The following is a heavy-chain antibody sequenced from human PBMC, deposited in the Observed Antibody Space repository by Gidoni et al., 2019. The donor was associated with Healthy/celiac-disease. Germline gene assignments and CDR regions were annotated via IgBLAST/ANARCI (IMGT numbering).Heavy chain of an antibody. J-gene: IGHJ4*02. CDR1: GYTFTDYY. CDR3: ARDIDYAPFGSKDYYFDY. Sequence: QVQLVQSGAEVKKPGASVRVSCKASGYTFTDYYMHWVRQAPGQGLEWMGWINPNTGGTNYAQNFQGRVTMTRDTSITTTYMELRRLRSDDTAVYFCARDIDYAPFGSKDYYFDYWGQGTLVTVSS. V-gene: IGHV1-2*02. CDR2: INPNTGGT. D-gene: IGHD4-17*01.